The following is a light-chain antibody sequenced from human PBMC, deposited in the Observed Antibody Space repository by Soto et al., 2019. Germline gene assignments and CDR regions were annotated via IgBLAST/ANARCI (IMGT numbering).Light chain of an antibody. Sequence: DIRMTQSPSSLSASIGDRVTITCRASQGISNDLGWYQQKPGLAPKRLISAASTLQSGVPSRFRGSGSGTEFSLTISGLQTEDFATYYCLQHHSYPWTFGQGTKLEIQ. V-gene: IGKV1-17*01. CDR2: AAS. CDR1: QGISND. CDR3: LQHHSYPWT. J-gene: IGKJ1*01.